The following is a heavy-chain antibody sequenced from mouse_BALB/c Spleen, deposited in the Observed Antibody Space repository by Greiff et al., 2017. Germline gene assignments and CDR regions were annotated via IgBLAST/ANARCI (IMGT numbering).Heavy chain of an antibody. V-gene: IGHV1S22*01. Sequence: LQQPGSELVRPGASVKLSCKASGYTFTSYWMHWVKQRPGQGLEWIGNIYPGSGSTNYDEKFKSKATLTVDTSSSTAYMQLSSLTSEDSAVYYCTRSNVYAMDYWGQGTSVTVSS. CDR1: GYTFTSYW. CDR2: IYPGSGST. D-gene: IGHD2-5*01. CDR3: TRSNVYAMDY. J-gene: IGHJ4*01.